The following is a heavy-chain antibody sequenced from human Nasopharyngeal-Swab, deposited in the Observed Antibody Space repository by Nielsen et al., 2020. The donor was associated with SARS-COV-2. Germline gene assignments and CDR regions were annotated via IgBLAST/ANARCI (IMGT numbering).Heavy chain of an antibody. CDR3: ARGGGYYYDSSGSIDAFDI. CDR2: IGTAGDT. V-gene: IGHV3-13*01. D-gene: IGHD3-22*01. CDR1: GFTFSSYD. J-gene: IGHJ3*02. Sequence: GASLKLSCAGSGFTFSSYDMHWVRQATGKGLEWVSAIGTAGDTYYPGSVKGRFTISRENAKNSLYLQMNSLRAGDTAVYYCARGGGYYYDSSGSIDAFDIWGQGTMVTVSS.